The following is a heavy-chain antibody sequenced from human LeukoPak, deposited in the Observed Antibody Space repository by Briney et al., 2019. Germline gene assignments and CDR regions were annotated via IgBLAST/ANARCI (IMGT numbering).Heavy chain of an antibody. Sequence: PGGSLRLSCAASGFTFSSYEMNWVRQAPGKGLEWVSYISSSGSTIYYADSVKGRFTISRDNAKNSLYLQMNSLRAEDTAVYYCASTLKINSPFDYWGQGTLVTVSS. CDR1: GFTFSSYE. CDR2: ISSSGSTI. J-gene: IGHJ4*02. V-gene: IGHV3-48*03. D-gene: IGHD4-23*01. CDR3: ASTLKINSPFDY.